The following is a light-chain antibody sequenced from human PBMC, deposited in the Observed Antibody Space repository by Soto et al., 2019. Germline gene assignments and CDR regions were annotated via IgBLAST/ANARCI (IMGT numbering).Light chain of an antibody. Sequence: QSALTQPASVSGSPGQSITISCTGTDSDIGGHNYVSWYQQHPGKAPKVMIHEVSNRPSGVSNRFSGSKSGNTASLTISGFQAEDEADYYCSSYTTSTTWVFGGGTKLTVL. J-gene: IGLJ3*02. V-gene: IGLV2-14*01. CDR3: SSYTTSTTWV. CDR1: DSDIGGHNY. CDR2: EVS.